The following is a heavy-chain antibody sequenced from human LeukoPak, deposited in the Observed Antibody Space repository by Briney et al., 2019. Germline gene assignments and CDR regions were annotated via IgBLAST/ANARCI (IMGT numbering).Heavy chain of an antibody. J-gene: IGHJ5*02. V-gene: IGHV1-24*01. Sequence: ASVKVSCKVSGYTLTELSMHWVRQAPGKGLEWMGGFDPEDGGTIYAQKFQGRVTITADESTSTAYMGLSSLRSEDTAVYYCARDALGDSSGYNWFDPWGQGTLVTVSS. CDR2: FDPEDGGT. D-gene: IGHD3-22*01. CDR1: GYTLTELS. CDR3: ARDALGDSSGYNWFDP.